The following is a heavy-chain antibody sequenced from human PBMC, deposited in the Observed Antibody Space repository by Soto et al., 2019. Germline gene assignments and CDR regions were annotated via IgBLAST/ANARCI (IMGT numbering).Heavy chain of an antibody. CDR1: GGTFSSYT. CDR2: IIPILGIA. D-gene: IGHD2-2*01. CDR3: ARTNCSSTSCYDEFYYYYYYYMDV. Sequence: GASGKVSCKASGGTFSSYTISWVRQAPGQGLEWMGRIIPILGIANYAQKFQGRVTITADKSTSTAYMELSSLRSEDTAVYYCARTNCSSTSCYDEFYYYYYYYMDVWGKGTTVTVSS. V-gene: IGHV1-69*02. J-gene: IGHJ6*03.